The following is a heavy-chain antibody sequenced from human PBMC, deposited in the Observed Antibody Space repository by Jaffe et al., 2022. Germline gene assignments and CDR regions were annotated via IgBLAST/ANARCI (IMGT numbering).Heavy chain of an antibody. D-gene: IGHD4-17*01. V-gene: IGHV3-9*01. Sequence: EVQLVESGGGLVQPGRSLRLSCAASGFTFDDYAMHWVRQAPGKGLEWVSGISWNSGSIGYADSVKGRFTISRDNAKNSLYLQMNSLRAEDTALYYCAKGLDDYGDSLCPMDVWGKGTTVTVSS. J-gene: IGHJ6*04. CDR2: ISWNSGSI. CDR1: GFTFDDYA. CDR3: AKGLDDYGDSLCPMDV.